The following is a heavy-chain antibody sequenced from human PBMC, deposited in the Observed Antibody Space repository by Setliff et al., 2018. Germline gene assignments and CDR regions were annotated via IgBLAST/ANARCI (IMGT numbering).Heavy chain of an antibody. Sequence: GGSLRLSCAASGYTSSSYAMTWVRQAPGKGLEWVSIISASGDTTYYADSVKGRFTISRDNSKNSLYLQMNSLRAEDTAVYYCASPSGSYVSDAFDIWGQGTMVTVSS. D-gene: IGHD1-26*01. V-gene: IGHV3-23*01. CDR1: GYTSSSYA. J-gene: IGHJ3*02. CDR3: ASPSGSYVSDAFDI. CDR2: ISASGDTT.